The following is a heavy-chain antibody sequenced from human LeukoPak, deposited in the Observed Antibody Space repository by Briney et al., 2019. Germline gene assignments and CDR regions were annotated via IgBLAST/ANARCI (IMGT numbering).Heavy chain of an antibody. Sequence: SETLSLTCTVSGVSGSSGSYDWSWLRQPPGKGLEWIAYIYYSESTNYNPSLKMRVTISVDTSNNQLSLQLSAVTAADTAVYYCARGARGYSYGWGQGTLVTVSS. D-gene: IGHD5-18*01. J-gene: IGHJ4*02. CDR3: ARGARGYSYG. CDR1: GVSGSSGSYD. CDR2: IYYSEST. V-gene: IGHV4-61*01.